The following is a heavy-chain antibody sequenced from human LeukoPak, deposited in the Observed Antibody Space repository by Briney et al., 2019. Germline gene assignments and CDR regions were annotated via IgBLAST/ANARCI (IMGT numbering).Heavy chain of an antibody. CDR1: GFTFPNCA. CDR3: AKGSSSSSWDSCFDY. D-gene: IGHD6-13*01. J-gene: IGHJ4*02. CDR2: ITYDADSS. V-gene: IGHV3-23*01. Sequence: PGGSLRLTCAASGFTFPNCATSWVRRAPGKGLEWVSTITYDADSSYYADSVKGRFTISRDNSRNTLSLQMDSLRAEDTAVYYCAKGSSSSSWDSCFDYWGQGTLGTVSS.